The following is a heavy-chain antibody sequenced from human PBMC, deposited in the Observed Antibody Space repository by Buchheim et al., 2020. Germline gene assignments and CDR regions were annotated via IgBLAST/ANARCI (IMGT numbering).Heavy chain of an antibody. CDR3: ARRDGFNQVFDF. J-gene: IGHJ4*02. V-gene: IGHV4-31*03. D-gene: IGHD5-24*01. CDR1: GDSIRSGGYY. Sequence: QVLLQESGPGLVKPSQTLSLTCSVSGDSIRSGGYYWSWIRQHPGKGLEWIGYMYYSGTTYYNPSLRSRVTISLDTAKNYLSLKLNSVTAADTAVYYCARRDGFNQVFDFWGRGTL. CDR2: MYYSGTT.